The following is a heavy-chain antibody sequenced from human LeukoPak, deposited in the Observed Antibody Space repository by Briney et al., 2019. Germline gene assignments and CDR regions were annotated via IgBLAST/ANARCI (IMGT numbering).Heavy chain of an antibody. CDR3: ARDRGRPIVVVPAAITAGGYYYYGMDV. J-gene: IGHJ6*02. CDR2: IIPILGIA. D-gene: IGHD2-2*02. V-gene: IGHV1-69*04. CDR1: GGTFSSYA. Sequence: SVKVSCKAFGGTFSSYAISWVRQAPGQGLEWMGRIIPILGIANYAQKFQGRVTITADKSTSTAYMELSSLRSEDTAVYYCARDRGRPIVVVPAAITAGGYYYYGMDVWGQGTTVTVSS.